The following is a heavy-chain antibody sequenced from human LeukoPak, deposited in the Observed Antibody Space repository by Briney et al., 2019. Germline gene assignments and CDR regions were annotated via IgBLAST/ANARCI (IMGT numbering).Heavy chain of an antibody. D-gene: IGHD3-3*01. V-gene: IGHV3-9*03. CDR3: AKDRFLEPNGYFDY. CDR1: GFTFDDYA. Sequence: GGSLRLSCAASGFTFDDYAMHWVRQAPGKGLEWVSGTSWNSGSIGYADSVKGRFTISRDNAKNSLYLQMNSLRAEDMALYYCAKDRFLEPNGYFDYWGQGTLVTVSS. CDR2: TSWNSGSI. J-gene: IGHJ4*02.